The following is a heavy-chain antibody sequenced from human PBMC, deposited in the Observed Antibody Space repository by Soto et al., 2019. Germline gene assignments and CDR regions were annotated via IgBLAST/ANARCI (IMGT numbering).Heavy chain of an antibody. D-gene: IGHD6-25*01. CDR3: ARVSIAAAYTAFYNGMEG. CDR1: GGSISSSNW. CDR2: IYHSGST. V-gene: IGHV4-4*02. J-gene: IGHJ6*04. Sequence: PSETLSLTCAVSGGSISSSNWWSWVRPPPGKGLEWIGEIYHSGSTNYNPSLKSRVTISVDTSKNQFSLKLSSVTAADTAVYYCARVSIAAAYTAFYNGMEGWGKTTTVTVSS.